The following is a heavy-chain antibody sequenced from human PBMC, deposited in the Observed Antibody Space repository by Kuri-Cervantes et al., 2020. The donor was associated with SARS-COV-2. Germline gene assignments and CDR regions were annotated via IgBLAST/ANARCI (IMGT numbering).Heavy chain of an antibody. CDR1: GFTFSSYA. J-gene: IGHJ6*03. V-gene: IGHV3-30-3*01. CDR2: ISYDGNNK. Sequence: GGSLRLSCAASGFTFSSYAMHWVRQAPGKGLEWVTVISYDGNNKYYADSVKGRFTISRDNSKNTLYLQMNSLRAEDTAVYYCARNIGSGKDIYYYYMDVWGKGTTVTVSS. D-gene: IGHD2-15*01. CDR3: ARNIGSGKDIYYYYMDV.